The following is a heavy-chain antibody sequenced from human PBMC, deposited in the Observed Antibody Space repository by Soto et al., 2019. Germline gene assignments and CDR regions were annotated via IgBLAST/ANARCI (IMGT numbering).Heavy chain of an antibody. CDR3: AKSQEIGTHFFDP. D-gene: IGHD6-13*01. CDR1: GFTFSGFD. CDR2: IGTAGDT. Sequence: GGSLRLSCEASGFTFSGFDMHWVRQPTGKGLEWVSSIGTAGDTYYAVSVKGRFTISGDNDKNSLSLQMNSLRAGDMAVYFCAKSQEIGTHFFDPGGQVNQVTVX. V-gene: IGHV3-13*01. J-gene: IGHJ4*01.